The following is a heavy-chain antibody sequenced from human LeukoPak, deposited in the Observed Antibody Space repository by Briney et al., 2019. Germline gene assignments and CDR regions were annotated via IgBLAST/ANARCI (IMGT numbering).Heavy chain of an antibody. CDR1: GYIFSNYG. Sequence: GASVKVSCKASGYIFSNYGITWVRQAPGHGLEWMGWISGHSGNTNYAQKFQDRATMTIDTSTSTAYMELRSLRFDDTAVYYCARDRWSSSASAAPDDYWGQGTLVTVSS. CDR2: ISGHSGNT. D-gene: IGHD2-15*01. J-gene: IGHJ4*02. CDR3: ARDRWSSSASAAPDDY. V-gene: IGHV1-18*01.